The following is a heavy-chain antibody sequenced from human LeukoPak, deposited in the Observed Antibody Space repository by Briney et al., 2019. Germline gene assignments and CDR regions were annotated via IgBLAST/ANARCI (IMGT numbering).Heavy chain of an antibody. CDR2: IYYSGST. V-gene: IGHV4-39*01. D-gene: IGHD1-14*01. CDR3: ATGGSYTTVMAV. J-gene: IGHJ6*02. CDR1: GGSISSSSYY. Sequence: SETLSLTCTVSGGSISSSSYYWGWIRQPPGKGLEWIGSIYYSGSTYYNPSLKSRVTISVDTSKNQFSLKLSSVTAADTAVYYCATGGSYTTVMAVWAQGPTATVPS.